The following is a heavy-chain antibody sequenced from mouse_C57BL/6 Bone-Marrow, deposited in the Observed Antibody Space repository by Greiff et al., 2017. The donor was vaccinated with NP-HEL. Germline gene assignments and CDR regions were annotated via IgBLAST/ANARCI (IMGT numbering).Heavy chain of an antibody. CDR1: GYTFTSYW. CDR3: ARYDDGSRGGYFEV. Sequence: VQLQQPGADLVKPGASVKLSCKASGYTFTSYWMHWVKQRPGRGLEWIGRIDPNSGGTKFNEKFKTKATLTVDKPSSTAYMQLSSLTSEDSAVYYCARYDDGSRGGYFEVWGTGTTGTVSS. CDR2: IDPNSGGT. D-gene: IGHD1-1*01. V-gene: IGHV1-72*01. J-gene: IGHJ1*03.